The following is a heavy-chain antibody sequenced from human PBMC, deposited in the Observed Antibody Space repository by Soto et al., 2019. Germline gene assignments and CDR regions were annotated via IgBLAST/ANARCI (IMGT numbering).Heavy chain of an antibody. V-gene: IGHV3-23*01. J-gene: IGHJ5*02. D-gene: IGHD4-4*01. CDR3: AKDPYSNYVQPSHNWFDP. CDR1: GFTFSSYA. Sequence: GGSLRLSCAASGFTFSSYAMSWVRQAPGKGLEWVSAISGSGGSTYYADSVKGRFTISRDNSKNTLYLQMNSLRAEDTAVYYCAKDPYSNYVQPSHNWFDPWGQGTLVTVSS. CDR2: ISGSGGST.